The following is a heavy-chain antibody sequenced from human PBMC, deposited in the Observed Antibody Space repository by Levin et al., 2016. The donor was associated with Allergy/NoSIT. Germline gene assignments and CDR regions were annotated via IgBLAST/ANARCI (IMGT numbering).Heavy chain of an antibody. Sequence: WVRQAPRQGLEWMGWISTYNGNTNYAQKLQGRVTMTTDTSTSTAYMELRSLRSDDTAVYYCATAYCGGDCYSDYWGQGTLVTV. V-gene: IGHV1-18*01. CDR3: ATAYCGGDCYSDY. D-gene: IGHD2-21*02. J-gene: IGHJ4*02. CDR2: ISTYNGNT.